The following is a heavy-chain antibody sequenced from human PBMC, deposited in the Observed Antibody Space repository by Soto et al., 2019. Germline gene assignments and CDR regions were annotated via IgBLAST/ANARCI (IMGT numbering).Heavy chain of an antibody. CDR1: GGTFSSLD. Sequence: SVKVSCKASGGTFSSLDINWVRQAPGQGLEWMGGIIPISETTNYAQIFQGRVSIVADISTSTAYMELSRLRSEDTAVYYCARALLSHSYDSGGYGSYFHAMDVRGKGTRVTVSS. CDR2: IIPISETT. V-gene: IGHV1-69*06. D-gene: IGHD3-22*01. CDR3: ARALLSHSYDSGGYGSYFHAMDV. J-gene: IGHJ6*04.